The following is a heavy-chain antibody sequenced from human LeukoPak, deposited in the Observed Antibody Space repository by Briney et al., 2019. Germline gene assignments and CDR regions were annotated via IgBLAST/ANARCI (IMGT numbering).Heavy chain of an antibody. CDR1: GYSFTSYW. J-gene: IGHJ6*02. CDR3: ARQIHTIFGVVKEYGMDV. D-gene: IGHD3-3*01. Sequence: PGESLKISCKGSGYSFTSYWIGWVRQMPGKGLEWMRNIYPGDSDTRYSPSFQGQVTISADKSISTAYLQWSSLKASDTAMYYCARQIHTIFGVVKEYGMDVWGQGTTVTVSS. V-gene: IGHV5-51*01. CDR2: IYPGDSDT.